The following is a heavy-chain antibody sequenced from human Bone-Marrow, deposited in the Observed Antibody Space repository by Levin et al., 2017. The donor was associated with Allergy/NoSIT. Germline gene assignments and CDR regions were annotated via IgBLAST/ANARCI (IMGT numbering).Heavy chain of an antibody. J-gene: IGHJ6*04. D-gene: IGHD2-2*01. CDR2: IWYDGSNK. Sequence: GESLKISCAASGFTFSSYGMHWVRQAPGKGLEWVAVIWYDGSNKYYADSVKGRFTISRDNSKNTLYLQMNSLRAEDTAVYYCARSAELVVPAALVDVWGKGTTVTVSS. V-gene: IGHV3-33*01. CDR1: GFTFSSYG. CDR3: ARSAELVVPAALVDV.